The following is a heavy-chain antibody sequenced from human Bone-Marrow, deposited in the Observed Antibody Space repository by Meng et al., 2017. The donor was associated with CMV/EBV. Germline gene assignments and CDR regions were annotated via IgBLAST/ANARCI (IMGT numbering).Heavy chain of an antibody. CDR3: ARWVLGIGDY. CDR2: INHSGST. CDR1: GGSFSGYY. J-gene: IGHJ4*02. V-gene: IGHV4-34*01. Sequence: SETLSLTCAVYGGSFSGYYWSWIRQPPGKGLEWIGEINHSGSTNYNPSLKSRVTISVDTSKNQFSLKLSSVTAADTAVYYCARWVLGIGDYWGQGTLVTVSS. D-gene: IGHD7-27*01.